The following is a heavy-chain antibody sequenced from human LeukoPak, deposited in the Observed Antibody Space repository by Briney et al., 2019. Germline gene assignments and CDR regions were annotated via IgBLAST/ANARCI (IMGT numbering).Heavy chain of an antibody. CDR1: GGSISSGGNS. Sequence: SQTLSLTCAVFGGSISSGGNSWSWIRQPPGKGLEWIGYIYHSGSTYYDPSLKSRVTISVDRSKNQFSLKLSSVTAADSAVYYCARDRDWPDAFDIWGQGTMVTVSS. CDR2: IYHSGST. CDR3: ARDRDWPDAFDI. V-gene: IGHV4-30-2*01. J-gene: IGHJ3*02. D-gene: IGHD3-9*01.